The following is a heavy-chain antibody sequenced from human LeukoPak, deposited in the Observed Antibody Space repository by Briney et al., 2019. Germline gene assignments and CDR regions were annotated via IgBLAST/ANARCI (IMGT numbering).Heavy chain of an antibody. J-gene: IGHJ4*02. D-gene: IGHD1-26*01. V-gene: IGHV3-15*01. CDR3: TTDQRSYKPLDY. CDR1: GFTFSNAW. Sequence: PGGSLRFSCAASGFTFSNAWMSCVREAPGKGLETLGRIKSKTDGGTTDYAAPVKGRFTISRDDSKNTLYLQMNGLKTEDTAVYYCTTDQRSYKPLDYWGQGTLVTVSS. CDR2: IKSKTDGGTT.